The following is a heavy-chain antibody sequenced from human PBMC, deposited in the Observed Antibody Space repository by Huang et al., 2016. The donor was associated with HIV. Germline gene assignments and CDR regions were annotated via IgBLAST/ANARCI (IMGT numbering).Heavy chain of an antibody. Sequence: EVQLVESGGGLVQPGGSLRLSCAASGFTFSSYWMHWVRQVPGKGQVWFSYSKSDGSSTSDADSVKGRFTISRDNAKNTLYLQMNSLRAEDTAVYYCARGSRQGKYYYGSGTAYWGQGTLVTVSS. CDR3: ARGSRQGKYYYGSGTAY. CDR2: SKSDGSST. J-gene: IGHJ4*02. D-gene: IGHD3-10*01. V-gene: IGHV3-74*01. CDR1: GFTFSSYW.